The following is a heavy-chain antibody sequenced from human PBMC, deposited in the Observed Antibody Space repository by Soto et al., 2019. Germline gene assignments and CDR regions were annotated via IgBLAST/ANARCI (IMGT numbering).Heavy chain of an antibody. D-gene: IGHD1-20*01. CDR1: GATSRAYH. J-gene: IGHJ2*01. CDR2: FSYSGSL. V-gene: IGHV4-34*08. Sequence: GELQQWGPGLLKPSEPLSLNCSVYGATSRAYHWSWIRQSPGEGLEWIGEFSYSGSLNYNPSHKGRVAVSLDPFTHHFSLTMTSVTDADTAVYFCAGGPRYWSFALWGRGTLV. CDR3: AGGPRYWSFAL.